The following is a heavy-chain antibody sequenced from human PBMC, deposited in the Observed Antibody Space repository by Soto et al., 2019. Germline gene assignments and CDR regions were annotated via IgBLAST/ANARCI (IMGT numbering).Heavy chain of an antibody. V-gene: IGHV3-23*01. D-gene: IGHD3-16*01. CDR1: GFRFDNYG. J-gene: IGHJ5*01. CDR2: ISGSGEIT. Sequence: GGSLRLSCVASGFRFDNYGMAWVRQSPGKGLSWVSSISGSGEITYYADSVKGRFTISRDNSKNTLYLEVNNLSAEDTALYYCAKDQYYGGHHNWSDSWRQGVLITVSS. CDR3: AKDQYYGGHHNWSDS.